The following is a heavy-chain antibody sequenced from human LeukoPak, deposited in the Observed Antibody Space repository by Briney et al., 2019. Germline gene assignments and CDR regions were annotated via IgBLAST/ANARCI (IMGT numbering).Heavy chain of an antibody. D-gene: IGHD4-17*01. CDR3: GRTRRDYGDYDDC. Sequence: PGGSLRLSCAASGFTFRSYWMSWVRQAPGKGLEWVANIKQDGSEKYYVDSVKGRFTISRDNAKNSLYLQMNSLRAEDTAVYYCGRTRRDYGDYDDCWGQGTLVTVSS. CDR2: IKQDGSEK. J-gene: IGHJ4*02. V-gene: IGHV3-7*02. CDR1: GFTFRSYW.